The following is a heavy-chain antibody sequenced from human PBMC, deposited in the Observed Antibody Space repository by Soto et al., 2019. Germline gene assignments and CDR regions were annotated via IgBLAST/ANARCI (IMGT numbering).Heavy chain of an antibody. V-gene: IGHV3-23*01. CDR2: ITGNGGT. CDR3: AKDAPGSGWLSDY. Sequence: EVQLLESGGGLVQPGGSLRLSCAASGFTFSIYAMSWVPQAPGKGLEWVSTITGNGGTSYADFVRGRFTISRDNSKNTLYLQMNSLRAEDTAVYYCAKDAPGSGWLSDYWGQGTLVTVSS. J-gene: IGHJ4*02. D-gene: IGHD3-22*01. CDR1: GFTFSIYA.